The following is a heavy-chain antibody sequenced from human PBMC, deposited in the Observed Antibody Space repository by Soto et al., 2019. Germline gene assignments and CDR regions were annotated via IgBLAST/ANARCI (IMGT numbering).Heavy chain of an antibody. V-gene: IGHV4-39*01. Sequence: PSETLSLTCTVSGGSMSSSSDYWGWIRQPPGKGLEWIGSMYNTGSTYYNPSLQSRVTISVDTSKNQFSLKLSSVSAADTAMYYCARGGDYSPPDGRGQGTTVTVSS. CDR3: ARGGDYSPPDG. CDR1: GGSMSSSSDY. D-gene: IGHD2-15*01. CDR2: MYNTGST. J-gene: IGHJ6*02.